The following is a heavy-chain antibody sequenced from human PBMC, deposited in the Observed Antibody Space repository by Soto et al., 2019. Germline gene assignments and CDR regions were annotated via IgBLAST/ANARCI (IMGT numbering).Heavy chain of an antibody. J-gene: IGHJ4*02. CDR3: AREQDSSSWYSPPLY. V-gene: IGHV3-33*01. Sequence: QVQLVESGGGVVQPGRSLRLSCAASGFTFNTYGMHWVRQAAGKGLEWVALTWYDGSHNYYADSVKGRFTISRDNSKNTLYLQMNSLRSEAPGVYYWAREQDSSSWYSPPLYWGQGTLVSVSS. CDR1: GFTFNTYG. CDR2: TWYDGSHN. D-gene: IGHD6-13*01.